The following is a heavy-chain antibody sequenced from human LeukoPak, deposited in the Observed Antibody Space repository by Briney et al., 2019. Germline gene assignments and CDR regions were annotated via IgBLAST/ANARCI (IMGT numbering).Heavy chain of an antibody. CDR1: GFTFSSYA. CDR3: AKGGYSSGWGEIDY. V-gene: IGHV3-23*01. D-gene: IGHD6-19*01. CDR2: ISGSTIST. Sequence: GGSLRLSCAASGFTFSSYAMSWVRQAPGKGLEWVSTISGSTISTYYADSVKGRFTISRDNSKNTLYLQLNSLRAEDTAVYYCAKGGYSSGWGEIDYWGQGTLVTVSS. J-gene: IGHJ4*02.